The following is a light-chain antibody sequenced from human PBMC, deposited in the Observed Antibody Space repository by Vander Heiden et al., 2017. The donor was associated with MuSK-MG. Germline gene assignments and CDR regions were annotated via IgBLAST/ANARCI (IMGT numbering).Light chain of an antibody. CDR1: SGINVSTYR. Sequence: QAVLTQPSSLSASPGASASRTCTLRSGINVSTYRIYWYQQKPGSPPQYPLRYKSDSDKQQGSGVPSRFSGSKDASANAGILLISGLQSEDEADYYCMIWHSSAVVFGGGTKLTVL. J-gene: IGLJ2*01. V-gene: IGLV5-45*03. CDR2: YKSDSDK. CDR3: MIWHSSAVV.